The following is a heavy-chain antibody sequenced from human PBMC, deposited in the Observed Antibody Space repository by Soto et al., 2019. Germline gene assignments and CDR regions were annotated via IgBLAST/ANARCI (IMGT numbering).Heavy chain of an antibody. Sequence: QVQLVQSGAEVKKPGASVKVSCKASGYTFTTYVMHWVRQAPGQRLEWMGWISAGNDNTKYSQKFQGRVTITRDTSASTVYMELSSLSSEDTAVYYCARVGHYYYGMDVWGQGTTVTVSS. CDR3: ARVGHYYYGMDV. CDR1: GYTFTTYV. D-gene: IGHD3-3*01. V-gene: IGHV1-3*01. CDR2: ISAGNDNT. J-gene: IGHJ6*02.